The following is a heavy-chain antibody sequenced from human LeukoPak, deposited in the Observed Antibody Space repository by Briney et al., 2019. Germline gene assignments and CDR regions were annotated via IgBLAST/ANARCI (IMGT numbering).Heavy chain of an antibody. Sequence: GASVKVSCKASSYTFTSYGISWVRQAPGQGLEWMGWISAYNGNTNYAQKLQGRVTMTTDTSTSTAYMELRSLRSDDTAVYYCARVGEQWLVREWFDPWGQGTLVTVSS. V-gene: IGHV1-18*01. CDR2: ISAYNGNT. CDR3: ARVGEQWLVREWFDP. J-gene: IGHJ5*02. CDR1: SYTFTSYG. D-gene: IGHD6-19*01.